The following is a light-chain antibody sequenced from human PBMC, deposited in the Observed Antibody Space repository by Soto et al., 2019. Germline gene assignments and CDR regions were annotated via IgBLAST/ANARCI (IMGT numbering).Light chain of an antibody. Sequence: DIQMTQSPSSLSSSVGDRVTITCRATESISRYLNWYQQKPGKAPKLLIYAASSLQSGVPSRFSGSGSVTDFTLTISSLQSEDFVTYYCQQSYTTPYTFGQGTNVDIK. J-gene: IGKJ2*01. CDR1: ESISRY. V-gene: IGKV1-39*01. CDR2: AAS. CDR3: QQSYTTPYT.